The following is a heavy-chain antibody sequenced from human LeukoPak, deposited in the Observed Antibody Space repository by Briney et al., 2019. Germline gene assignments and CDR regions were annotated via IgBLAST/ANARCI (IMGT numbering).Heavy chain of an antibody. Sequence: PGGSLRLSCAASGFTFSSYWMTWVRQAPGKGLEWVANIKQDGSEKYYVDSVKGRFTISRDNAKNLLYQQTNSLRAEDTAMYFCARGSSLWFGDRWGQGTLVTVSS. J-gene: IGHJ4*02. CDR3: ARGSSLWFGDR. CDR1: GFTFSSYW. CDR2: IKQDGSEK. V-gene: IGHV3-7*03. D-gene: IGHD3-10*01.